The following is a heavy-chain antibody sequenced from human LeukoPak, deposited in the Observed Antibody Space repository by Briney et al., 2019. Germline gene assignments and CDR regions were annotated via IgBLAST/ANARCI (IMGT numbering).Heavy chain of an antibody. CDR2: IYHTGST. V-gene: IGHV4-30-2*01. D-gene: IGHD1-14*01. CDR3: ARHLPNHDAFDI. J-gene: IGHJ3*02. CDR1: GASISSGGYS. Sequence: SETLSLTCAVSGASISSGGYSWSWIRQPPGKGLEWIGCIYHTGSTHYNPSLKSRVTMSVDTSKNQFSLKLSSVTAADTAVYYCARHLPNHDAFDIWGQGTMVTVSS.